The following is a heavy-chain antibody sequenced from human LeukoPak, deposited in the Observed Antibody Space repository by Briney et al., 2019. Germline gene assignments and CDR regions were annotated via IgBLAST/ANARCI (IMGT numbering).Heavy chain of an antibody. Sequence: GGSLRLSCAASGFTFSSYSMNWVRQAPGKGLEWVSYISSSSSTIYYADSVKGRFTISRDNAKNPLYLQMNSLRAEDTAVYYCATASPQYYYGCDYWGQGTLVTVSS. V-gene: IGHV3-48*04. CDR3: ATASPQYYYGCDY. J-gene: IGHJ4*02. CDR1: GFTFSSYS. D-gene: IGHD3-10*01. CDR2: ISSSSSTI.